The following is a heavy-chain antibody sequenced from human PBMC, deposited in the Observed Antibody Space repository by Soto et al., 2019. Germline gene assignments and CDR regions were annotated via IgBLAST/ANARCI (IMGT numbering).Heavy chain of an antibody. CDR1: GFTFDDYT. CDR2: ISWDGGST. J-gene: IGHJ6*02. V-gene: IGHV3-43*01. D-gene: IGHD6-13*01. Sequence: GGSLRLSCAASGFTFDDYTMHWVRQAPGKGLEWVSLISWDGGSTYYADSVKGRFTISRDNSKNSLYLQMNSLRTEDTALYYCAKVRRSYSNYYYYYGMDVWGQGTTVTVSS. CDR3: AKVRRSYSNYYYYYGMDV.